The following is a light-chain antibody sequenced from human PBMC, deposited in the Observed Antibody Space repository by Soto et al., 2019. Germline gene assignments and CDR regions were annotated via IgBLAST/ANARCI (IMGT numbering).Light chain of an antibody. CDR2: AAS. CDR1: QSITTY. Sequence: DIQMTQSPSSLSASVGDRVTITCRASQSITTYLNCYRQKPGKAPKLLIYAASSLQSGVPSRFSGSGSETEFTLSISSLQPEDFATYFCQQIYSAPLTFGGGTTVDIK. V-gene: IGKV1-39*01. J-gene: IGKJ4*01. CDR3: QQIYSAPLT.